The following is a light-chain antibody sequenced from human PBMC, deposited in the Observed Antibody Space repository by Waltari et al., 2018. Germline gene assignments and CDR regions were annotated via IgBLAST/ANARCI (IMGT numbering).Light chain of an antibody. CDR2: DVP. CDR3: SSFTTTNARYI. Sequence: QSALTQPASVSGSPGQSISISCTGTSSDIGDSNYVAWFQQHPGKVPTLLLSDVPKRPPGVSVRFSGSKSGNTASLTISGLQTEDTADYYCSSFTTTNARYIFGSGTEVTVL. J-gene: IGLJ1*01. CDR1: SSDIGDSNY. V-gene: IGLV2-14*03.